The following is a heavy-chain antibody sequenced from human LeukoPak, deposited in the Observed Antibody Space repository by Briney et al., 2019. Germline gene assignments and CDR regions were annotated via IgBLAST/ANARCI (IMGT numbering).Heavy chain of an antibody. CDR3: VRGVDTFDY. CDR2: IYYSGST. V-gene: IGHV4-39*01. CDR1: GGSISSSSYY. Sequence: SETLSLTCTVSGGSISSSSYYWGWIRQPPGKGLEWIGSIYYSGSTYYNPSLKSRVTISVDTSKNQFSLKLSSVTAADTAVYYCVRGVDTFDYWGQGTLVTVSS. D-gene: IGHD3-22*01. J-gene: IGHJ4*02.